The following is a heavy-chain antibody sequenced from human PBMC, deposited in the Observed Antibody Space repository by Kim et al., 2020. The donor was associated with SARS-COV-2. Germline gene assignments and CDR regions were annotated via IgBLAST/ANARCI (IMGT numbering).Heavy chain of an antibody. J-gene: IGHJ6*01. CDR1: GGTFSSYA. Sequence: SVKVSCKASGGTFSSYAISWVRQAPGQGLEWMGGIIPIFGTANYAQKFQGRVTITADKSTSTAYMELSSLRSEDAAVYYYARASVEAAGLYSSGRGYYYGMDGWGQGTTVTLSP. CDR3: ARASVEAAGLYSSGRGYYYGMDG. CDR2: IIPIFGTA. V-gene: IGHV1-69*06. D-gene: IGHD6-19*01.